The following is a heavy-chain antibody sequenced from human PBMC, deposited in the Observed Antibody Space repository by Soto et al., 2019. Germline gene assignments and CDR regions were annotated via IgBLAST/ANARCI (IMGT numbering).Heavy chain of an antibody. D-gene: IGHD2-15*01. Sequence: QVQLVQSGTEVKKPGSSVKVSCKASGGSLSTXXXXXXXXXPGQGLEWMGGTGSGTGPGKHAQKFQGRLTVTADKSTSTVYMELTNLSSEDTAVYYCARRDSGGFYRFFDSWGQGTLVTVSS. CDR1: GGSLSTXX. J-gene: IGHJ4*02. V-gene: IGHV1-69*06. CDR3: ARRDSGGFYRFFDS. CDR2: TGSGTGPG.